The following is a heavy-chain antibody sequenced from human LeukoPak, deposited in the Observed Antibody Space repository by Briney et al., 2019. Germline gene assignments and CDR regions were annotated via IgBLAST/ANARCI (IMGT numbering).Heavy chain of an antibody. Sequence: PSETLSLTCSVFGGSISSYYWSWVRQPPGKGLEWIGYVSYSGSTDYNPSLKSRVVISIDTSKTQFSLRLRSVTAADTAVYYCARSSGMIQLYYFDYWGQGTLVTVSS. CDR3: ARSSGMIQLYYFDY. V-gene: IGHV4-59*01. D-gene: IGHD5-18*01. J-gene: IGHJ4*02. CDR1: GGSISSYY. CDR2: VSYSGST.